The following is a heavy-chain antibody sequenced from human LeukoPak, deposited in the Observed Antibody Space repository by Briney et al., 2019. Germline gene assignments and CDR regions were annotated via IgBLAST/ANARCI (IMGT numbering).Heavy chain of an antibody. CDR3: ARDPGSGYFL. Sequence: GVSLRLSCVASGVTFGTYAMNWVRQVPGKGLEWVSLISDSGSTTYHADSVKGRFTISRDNSKNSLYLQMNSLRAEDTAVYYCARDPGSGYFLWGQGTTVTVSS. CDR2: ISDSGSTT. CDR1: GVTFGTYA. V-gene: IGHV3-23*01. D-gene: IGHD3-3*01. J-gene: IGHJ6*02.